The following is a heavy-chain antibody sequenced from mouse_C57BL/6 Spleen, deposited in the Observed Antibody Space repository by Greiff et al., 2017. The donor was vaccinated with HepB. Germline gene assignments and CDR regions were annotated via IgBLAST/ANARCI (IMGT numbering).Heavy chain of an antibody. D-gene: IGHD2-1*01. J-gene: IGHJ4*01. CDR2: IDPSDSYT. V-gene: IGHV1-59*01. Sequence: VQLQQPGAELVRPGPSVKLSCKASGYTFTSYWMHWVKQRPGQGLEWIGVIDPSDSYTNYNQKFKGKATLTVDTSSSTAYMQLSSLTSEDSAVYYCARDYGILYAMDYWGQGTSVTVSS. CDR1: GYTFTSYW. CDR3: ARDYGILYAMDY.